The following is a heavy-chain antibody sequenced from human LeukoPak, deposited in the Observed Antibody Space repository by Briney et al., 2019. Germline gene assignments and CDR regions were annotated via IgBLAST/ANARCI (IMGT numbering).Heavy chain of an antibody. CDR2: IIPIFGTA. V-gene: IGHV1-69*06. J-gene: IGHJ6*03. D-gene: IGHD5-12*01. CDR1: GYTFTSYG. Sequence: GASVKVSCKASGYTFTSYGISWVRQAPGQGLEWMGGIIPIFGTANYAQKFQGRVTITADKSTSTAYMELSSLRSEDTAVYYCARRSGYGYDYYYYMDVWGKGTTVTVSS. CDR3: ARRSGYGYDYYYYMDV.